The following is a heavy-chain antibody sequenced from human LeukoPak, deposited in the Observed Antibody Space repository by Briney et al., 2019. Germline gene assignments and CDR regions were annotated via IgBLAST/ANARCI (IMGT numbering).Heavy chain of an antibody. CDR2: ISTSYSGI. Sequence: GGSLRLSCAASGFTFSNAWMSWVRQAPGKGLEWVSSISTSYSGIYYADSVKGRFTISRDNAKNSLYLQMDSLRADDTAVYYCARAYCSRTTCFEWGQGNLVTVSS. CDR3: ARAYCSRTTCFE. CDR1: GFTFSNAW. V-gene: IGHV3-48*01. D-gene: IGHD2-2*01. J-gene: IGHJ4*02.